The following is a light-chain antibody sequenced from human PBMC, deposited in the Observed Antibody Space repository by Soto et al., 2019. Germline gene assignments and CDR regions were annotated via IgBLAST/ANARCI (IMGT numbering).Light chain of an antibody. CDR2: GAS. CDR3: QQYNTWSPLT. Sequence: EIVMTQSPATLSVSPGERATLSCRASQSVSNNLAWYQQKPGQAPRLLIYGASTRATGIPARFSGSGSGTEFTLTISSLQSEDCAVYYRQQYNTWSPLTFGGGTKVETK. V-gene: IGKV3-15*01. CDR1: QSVSNN. J-gene: IGKJ4*01.